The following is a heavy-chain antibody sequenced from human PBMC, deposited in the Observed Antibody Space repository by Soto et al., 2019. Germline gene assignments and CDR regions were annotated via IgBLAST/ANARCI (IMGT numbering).Heavy chain of an antibody. CDR1: GYTFTRYG. J-gene: IGHJ4*02. CDR2: ISAHNGNT. Sequence: QVHMVQSGAEVKKPGASVKVSCKASGYTFTRYGITWVRQAPGQGLEWMGWISAHNGNTDYAQKLQGRVIVTRDTSTSTAYMELRSLRSDDTAGYYCARGRYGDYWGQGALVTVSS. CDR3: ARGRYGDY. V-gene: IGHV1-18*01. D-gene: IGHD1-1*01.